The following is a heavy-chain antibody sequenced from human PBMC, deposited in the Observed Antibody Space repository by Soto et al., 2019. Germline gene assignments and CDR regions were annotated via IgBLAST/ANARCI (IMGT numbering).Heavy chain of an antibody. D-gene: IGHD6-13*01. Sequence: SVKVSCKASGGTFSSYAISWVRPAPGQGLEWMGGIIPIFGTANYAQKFQGRVTITADESTSTAYMELSSLRSEDTAVYYCARDGGIAAAGTLDYWGQGTLVTVSS. CDR2: IIPIFGTA. V-gene: IGHV1-69*13. CDR3: ARDGGIAAAGTLDY. CDR1: GGTFSSYA. J-gene: IGHJ4*02.